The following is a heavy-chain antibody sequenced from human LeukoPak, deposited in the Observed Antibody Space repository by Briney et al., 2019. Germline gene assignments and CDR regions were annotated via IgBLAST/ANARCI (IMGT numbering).Heavy chain of an antibody. D-gene: IGHD5-18*01. J-gene: IGHJ4*02. CDR2: ISYDGSNK. CDR1: GFTFSSYG. CDR3: AEGLYSYGPDY. V-gene: IGHV3-30*18. Sequence: GRSLRLCCAASGFTFSSYGMHWVRQAAGKGLEWVAVISYDGSNKYYADSVKGRFTISRDNSKNTLYLQMNSLRAEDTAVYYCAEGLYSYGPDYWGQGTLVTVSS.